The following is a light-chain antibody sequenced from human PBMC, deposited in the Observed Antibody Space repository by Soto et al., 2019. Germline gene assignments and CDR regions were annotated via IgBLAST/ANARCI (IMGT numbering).Light chain of an antibody. CDR2: RNN. CDR3: VAWDDSLSGRV. J-gene: IGLJ1*01. Sequence: QSVLTHPPSASGTPGQRVTISCSGGGSNIGRNYVYWYQQFPGTAPKILIYRNNQRPSGVPDRFSGSKSDTSASLAISGLRSEDEADYYCVAWDDSLSGRVFGTGTKVTVL. CDR1: GSNIGRNY. V-gene: IGLV1-47*01.